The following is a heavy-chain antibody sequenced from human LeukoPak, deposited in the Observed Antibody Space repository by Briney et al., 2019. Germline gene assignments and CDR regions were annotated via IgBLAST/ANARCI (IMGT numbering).Heavy chain of an antibody. D-gene: IGHD2-15*01. CDR2: IKNKVDGKTR. Sequence: GRSLRPSCAGSGFILSDAWIGWVRRAPGKGLEWVGRIKNKVDGKTRDYAAPVEGRFTISRDDSTNTAYLQMNSLKTEDTAVYYCTTRGGLGYWGQGTLVTVSS. CDR1: GFILSDAW. CDR3: TTRGGLGY. J-gene: IGHJ4*02. V-gene: IGHV3-15*01.